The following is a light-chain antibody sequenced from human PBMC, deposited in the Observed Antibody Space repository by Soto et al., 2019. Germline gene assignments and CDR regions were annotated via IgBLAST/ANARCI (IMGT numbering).Light chain of an antibody. CDR2: DAS. CDR3: QQYNSYWT. Sequence: DIQMTQSPSTLSASVGERVTITCRASQSISSLLSWYQQKPWKAPKLLIYDASSLESGVPSRFSGSGSGTEFTPTISSLQPDDFATYYCQQYNSYWTFGQGTKVDIK. CDR1: QSISSL. J-gene: IGKJ1*01. V-gene: IGKV1-5*01.